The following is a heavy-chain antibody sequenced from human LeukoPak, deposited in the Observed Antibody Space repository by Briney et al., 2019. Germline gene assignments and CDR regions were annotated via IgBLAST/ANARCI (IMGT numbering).Heavy chain of an antibody. CDR1: GFTFSYYA. V-gene: IGHV3-23*01. D-gene: IGHD4-17*01. Sequence: GGSLRLSCAASGFTFSYYAMIWVRQAPGKGLEWVSGISDSGGSTYYPDSVKGRFTISRDNSKNTLYLQMNSLRAEDTAVYYCAKDGYGDRRYYFDYWGQGTLVTVSS. CDR2: ISDSGGST. CDR3: AKDGYGDRRYYFDY. J-gene: IGHJ4*02.